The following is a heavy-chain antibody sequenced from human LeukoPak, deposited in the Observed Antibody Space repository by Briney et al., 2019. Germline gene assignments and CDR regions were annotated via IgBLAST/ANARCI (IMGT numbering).Heavy chain of an antibody. CDR1: GGTFSSYA. D-gene: IGHD6-13*01. V-gene: IGHV1-69*04. J-gene: IGHJ4*02. Sequence: SVKVSCKASGGTFSSYAICWVRQAPGQGLEWMGRIIPILGIANYAQKFQGRVTITADKSTSTAYMELSSLRSEDTAVYYCARAIEHSSSWYYFDYWGQGTLVTVSS. CDR2: IIPILGIA. CDR3: ARAIEHSSSWYYFDY.